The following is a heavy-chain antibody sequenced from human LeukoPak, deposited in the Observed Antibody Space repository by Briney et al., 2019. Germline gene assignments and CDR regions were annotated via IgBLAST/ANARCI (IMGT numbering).Heavy chain of an antibody. V-gene: IGHV4-34*01. CDR3: ARRRWYSGDAFDI. CDR1: GGSFSGYY. Sequence: SETLSLTCAVYGGSFSGYYWSWIRQPPGKGLEWIGEINHSGSTNYNPSLKSRVTISVDTSKNQFSLKLSSVTAADTAVYYCARRRWYSGDAFDIWGQGTMVTVSS. J-gene: IGHJ3*02. D-gene: IGHD4-23*01. CDR2: INHSGST.